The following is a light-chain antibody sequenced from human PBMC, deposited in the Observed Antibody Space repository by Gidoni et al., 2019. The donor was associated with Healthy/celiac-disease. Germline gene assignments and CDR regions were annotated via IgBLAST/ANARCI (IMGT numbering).Light chain of an antibody. J-gene: IGKJ4*01. Sequence: IVLTQSPSSLSLSPGERATLTCRASQSVSSYLAWYQQKPGQAPTLLIYGASSGSATDFTLPISSLEPEDFAVFYCHQRCNWPLTFGGGTKLEIK. CDR1: QSVSSY. CDR3: HQRCNWPLT. V-gene: IGKV3-11*01. CDR2: GAS.